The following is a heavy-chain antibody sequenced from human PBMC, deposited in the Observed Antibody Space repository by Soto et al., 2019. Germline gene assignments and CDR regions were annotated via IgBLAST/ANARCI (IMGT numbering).Heavy chain of an antibody. CDR3: ARDSSGWRRFDY. V-gene: IGHV1-18*01. J-gene: IGHJ4*02. Sequence: QVQLVQSGAEVKKPGASVKFSCKASGYTFTSYGISWVRQAPGQGLEWIGWISAYNGNTNYAQKLQGRVTMTTDTSTSKAYMEMRRLRSDDTAEYDCARDSSGWRRFDYWGQGTLVTVSS. CDR1: GYTFTSYG. D-gene: IGHD6-19*01. CDR2: ISAYNGNT.